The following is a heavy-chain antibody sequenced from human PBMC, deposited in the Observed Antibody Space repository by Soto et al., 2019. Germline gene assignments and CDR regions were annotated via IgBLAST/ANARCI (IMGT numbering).Heavy chain of an antibody. J-gene: IGHJ6*02. Sequence: PSETLSLTCTVSGGSISSGGYYWSWIRQHPGKGLEWIGYIYYSGSTYYNPSLKSRVTISVDTSKNQFSLKLSSVTAADTAVYYCERSIEATRHLPYGLDVWGQGTTVTVSS. D-gene: IGHD6-6*01. CDR1: GGSISSGGYY. CDR2: IYYSGST. V-gene: IGHV4-31*03. CDR3: ERSIEATRHLPYGLDV.